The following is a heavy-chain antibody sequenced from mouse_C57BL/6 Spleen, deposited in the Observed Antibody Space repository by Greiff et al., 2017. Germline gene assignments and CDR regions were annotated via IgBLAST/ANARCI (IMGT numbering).Heavy chain of an antibody. J-gene: IGHJ2*01. V-gene: IGHV1-55*01. CDR2: IYPGSGST. D-gene: IGHD1-1*01. CDR1: GYTFTSYW. CDR3: AREITSVVANCDY. Sequence: QVQLQQPGAELVKPGASVKMSCKASGYTFTSYWITWVKQRPGQGLEWIGDIYPGSGSTNYNEKFKSKATLTVDTSSSTAYMPLSSLTSEDSTVYYCAREITSVVANCDYWGQGTTLTVSS.